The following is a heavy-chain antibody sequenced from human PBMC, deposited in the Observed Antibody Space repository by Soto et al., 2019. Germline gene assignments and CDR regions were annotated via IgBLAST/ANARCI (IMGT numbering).Heavy chain of an antibody. J-gene: IGHJ4*02. CDR1: GGSFSGYY. Sequence: SETLSLTCAVYGGSFSGYYWSWIRQPPGKGLEWIGEINHSGSTNYNPSLKSRVTISVDTSKNQFSLKLSSVTAADTAVYCCARNLNSSSWYEGPFPDLVFRGQGTLVTVS. V-gene: IGHV4-34*01. CDR2: INHSGST. CDR3: ARNLNSSSWYEGPFPDLVF. D-gene: IGHD6-13*01.